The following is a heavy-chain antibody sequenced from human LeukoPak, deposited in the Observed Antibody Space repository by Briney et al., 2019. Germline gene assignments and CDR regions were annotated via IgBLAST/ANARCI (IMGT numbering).Heavy chain of an antibody. D-gene: IGHD2-15*01. V-gene: IGHV1-69*04. CDR1: GGTFSSYA. CDR3: ARDDDSGGSRN. CDR2: IIPILGIA. J-gene: IGHJ4*02. Sequence: GSSVEVSCKASGGTFSSYAISWVRQAPGQGLEWMGGIIPILGIANYAQKFQGRVTITADKSTNTAYMELSSLRSEDTAVYYCARDDDSGGSRNWGQGTLVTVSS.